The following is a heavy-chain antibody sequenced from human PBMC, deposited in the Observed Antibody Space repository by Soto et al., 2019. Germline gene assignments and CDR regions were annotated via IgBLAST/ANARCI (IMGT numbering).Heavy chain of an antibody. CDR1: GGTISSSNC. J-gene: IGHJ5*02. CDR2: IYHSGST. D-gene: IGHD2-2*01. V-gene: IGHV4-4*02. CDR3: ARDVGVLVPAANNWFDP. Sequence: SETLCLTCAVAGGTISSSNCWSWVRQPPGKGLEWIGEIYHSGSTNYNPSLKSRVTISVDKSKNQFSLKLSSVTAADTAVYYCARDVGVLVPAANNWFDPWGQGTLVTVSS.